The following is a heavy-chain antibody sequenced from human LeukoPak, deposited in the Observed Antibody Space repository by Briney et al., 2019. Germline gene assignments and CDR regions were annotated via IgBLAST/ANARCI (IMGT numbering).Heavy chain of an antibody. CDR1: GFTFSSYS. J-gene: IGHJ3*02. CDR3: AKDLKGAGFI. V-gene: IGHV3-23*01. CDR2: ISGSGGST. D-gene: IGHD1-26*01. Sequence: GGSLRLSCAASGFTFSSYSMNWVRQAPGKGLEWVSAISGSGGSTYYADSVKGRFTISRDNSKNTLYLQMNSLRAEDTAVYYCAKDLKGAGFIWGQGTMVTVSS.